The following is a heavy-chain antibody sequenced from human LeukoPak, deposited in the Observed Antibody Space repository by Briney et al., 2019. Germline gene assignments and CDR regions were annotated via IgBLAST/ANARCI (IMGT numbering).Heavy chain of an antibody. D-gene: IGHD2/OR15-2a*01. CDR1: GFSFSSYG. CDR3: ARRLYIVRGAFDI. V-gene: IGHV3-23*01. CDR2: FSASDGSR. J-gene: IGHJ3*02. Sequence: GGSLRLSCEASGFSFSSYGMSWVRQAPGEGLEWVSGFSASDGSRYYADSVKGRFTISRDNSKNTVHLQMNNLRAEDTAMYFCARRLYIVRGAFDIWGQGTMVTVSS.